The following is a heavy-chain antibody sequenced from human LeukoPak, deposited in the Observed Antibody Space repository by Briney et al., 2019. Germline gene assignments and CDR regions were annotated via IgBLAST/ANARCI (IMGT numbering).Heavy chain of an antibody. V-gene: IGHV3-74*01. Sequence: GGSLRLSCAASGFTFTTYWMHWVRQAPGKGLVWVSHINSDGSITSYADSVKGRFTISRDNSKNTLYLQMNSLRAEDTAVYYCARAAYYYDSSGYYYDYFDYWGQGTLVTVSS. CDR1: GFTFTTYW. D-gene: IGHD3-22*01. J-gene: IGHJ4*02. CDR3: ARAAYYYDSSGYYYDYFDY. CDR2: INSDGSIT.